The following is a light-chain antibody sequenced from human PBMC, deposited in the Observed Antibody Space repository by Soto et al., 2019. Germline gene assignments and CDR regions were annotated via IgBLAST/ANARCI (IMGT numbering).Light chain of an antibody. CDR1: QSLLHSNGYNY. Sequence: DIVMTQSPLSLPVTPGEPASISCRSSQSLLHSNGYNYLDWYLQKPGQSPQLLIYLGSNRASGVPDRFRCSGSGTDFSLKISRVEAADVGVYYCMQARQTPWTFGQGTKVEIK. J-gene: IGKJ1*01. CDR2: LGS. V-gene: IGKV2-28*01. CDR3: MQARQTPWT.